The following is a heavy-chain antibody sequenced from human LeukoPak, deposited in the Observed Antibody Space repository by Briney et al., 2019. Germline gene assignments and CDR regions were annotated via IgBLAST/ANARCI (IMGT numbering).Heavy chain of an antibody. CDR3: ARDQSPKWGSGERYFDY. CDR1: GFTFNTYA. Sequence: GGSLRLSCAASGFTFNTYAMHWVRQAPGKGLEWVAVMRYDGSDIYYTDSVKGRFTISRDNSKNTLYLQMNSLRAEDTVVYYCARDQSPKWGSGERYFDYWGQGTLVTVSS. V-gene: IGHV3-33*01. CDR2: MRYDGSDI. J-gene: IGHJ4*02. D-gene: IGHD7-27*01.